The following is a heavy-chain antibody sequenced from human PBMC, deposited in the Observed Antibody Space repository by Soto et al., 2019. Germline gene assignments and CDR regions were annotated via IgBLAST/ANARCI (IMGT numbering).Heavy chain of an antibody. Sequence: SETLSLTCTVSGGSISSGDYYWSWIRQPPGKGLEWIGYIYYSGSTYYNPSLKSRVTISVDTSKNQFSLKLSSVTAADTAVYYCARGWSVLYYTLRGKNWFDPWGQGTLVTVSS. CDR2: IYYSGST. CDR1: GGSISSGDYY. V-gene: IGHV4-30-4*01. D-gene: IGHD3-3*01. CDR3: ARGWSVLYYTLRGKNWFDP. J-gene: IGHJ5*02.